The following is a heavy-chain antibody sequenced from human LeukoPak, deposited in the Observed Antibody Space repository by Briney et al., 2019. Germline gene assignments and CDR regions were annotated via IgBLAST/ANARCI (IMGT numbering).Heavy chain of an antibody. CDR2: IYRGDST. V-gene: IGHV3-66*01. J-gene: IGHJ6*02. Sequence: GGSLRLSCAASGFTVNSNSMNWVRQAPGKGLEWVSIIYRGDSTSYAASVKGRFTISRDNSKNTLYLQMNSLRVEDTAVYYCARTYYYENSMDVWGQGTTVTVSS. CDR3: ARTYYYENSMDV. D-gene: IGHD3-22*01. CDR1: GFTVNSNS.